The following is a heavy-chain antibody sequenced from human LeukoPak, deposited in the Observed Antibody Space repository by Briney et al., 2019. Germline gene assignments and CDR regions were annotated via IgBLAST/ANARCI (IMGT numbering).Heavy chain of an antibody. Sequence: SETLSLTCTVSGGSIFSYYFNWIRQPPGKGLEWIGYIYSNGITNYNPSLRSRGTISIATSKNQFSLRLRPVTAADTAIYYRARRAYYDTSGYYPASGYFDLWGRGTLVTVSS. D-gene: IGHD3-22*01. CDR3: ARRAYYDTSGYYPASGYFDL. J-gene: IGHJ2*01. V-gene: IGHV4-4*08. CDR1: GGSIFSYY. CDR2: IYSNGIT.